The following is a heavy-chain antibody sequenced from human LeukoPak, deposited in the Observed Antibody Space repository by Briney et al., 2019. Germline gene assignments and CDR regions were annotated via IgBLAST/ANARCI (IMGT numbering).Heavy chain of an antibody. CDR3: ARIERRYCSGGSCKRGSFDY. D-gene: IGHD2-15*01. V-gene: IGHV4-34*01. Sequence: SETLSLTCAVYGGSFSGYYWSWIRQPPGKGLEWIGEINHSGSTNYNPSLESRVTISVDTSKNQFSLKLSSVTAADTAVYYCARIERRYCSGGSCKRGSFDYWGQGTLVTVSS. J-gene: IGHJ4*02. CDR2: INHSGST. CDR1: GGSFSGYY.